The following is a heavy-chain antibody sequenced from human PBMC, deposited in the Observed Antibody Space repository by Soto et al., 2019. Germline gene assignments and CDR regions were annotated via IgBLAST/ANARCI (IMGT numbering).Heavy chain of an antibody. CDR2: IDWDDDK. V-gene: IGHV2-70*11. CDR3: ARIREVVVAATTYYYYYYYMDV. Sequence: SGPTLVNPTQTLTLTCTFSGFSLSTSGMCVSWIRQPPGKALEWLARIDWDDDKYYSTTMKTRLTNSKATSKTQVVLTMTNMDPVDTATYYCARIREVVVAATTYYYYYYYMDVWGKGTTVTVSS. J-gene: IGHJ6*03. D-gene: IGHD2-15*01. CDR1: GFSLSTSGMC.